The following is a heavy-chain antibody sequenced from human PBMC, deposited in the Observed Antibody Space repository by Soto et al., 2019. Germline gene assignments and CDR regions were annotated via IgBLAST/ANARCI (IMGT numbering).Heavy chain of an antibody. CDR1: GFSVSSNY. Sequence: GGSLRLSCAASGFSVSSNYMSWVRQAPGEGLEWVAIIYINGSTDYADSVQGRFSVSRDIYKNTLFLQMNNLRAEDTAVYFCSGDPSGYDEGDWYHGVDVWGQGTTVTVSS. J-gene: IGHJ6*02. CDR2: IYINGST. CDR3: SGDPSGYDEGDWYHGVDV. V-gene: IGHV3-53*01. D-gene: IGHD5-12*01.